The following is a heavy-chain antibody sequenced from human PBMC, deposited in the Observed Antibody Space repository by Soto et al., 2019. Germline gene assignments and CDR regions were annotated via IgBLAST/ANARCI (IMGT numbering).Heavy chain of an antibody. CDR2: ISYDGRNK. CDR3: ARVTTTVKYNWFDP. D-gene: IGHD1-26*01. J-gene: IGHJ5*02. Sequence: QVQLVESGGGVVQPGRSLRLSCAASGFTFSSYAMHWVRQAPGKGLEWVAVISYDGRNKYYADSVKGRFTISRDNSKNTLYLQMNSLRAEDTAVYYCARVTTTVKYNWFDPWGQGTLVTVSS. CDR1: GFTFSSYA. V-gene: IGHV3-30*04.